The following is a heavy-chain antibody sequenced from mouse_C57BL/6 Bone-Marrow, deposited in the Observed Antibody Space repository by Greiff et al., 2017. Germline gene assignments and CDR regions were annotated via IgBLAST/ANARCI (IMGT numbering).Heavy chain of an antibody. Sequence: QVQLQQPWAELVKPGASVKLSCKASGYTFTSYWMHWVKQRPGQGLEWIGMIHPKIGSTNYNEKFKSKATLTVDKSSSTAYMPLRSLTSEDSAVYYCARAPYGDCEGYFGYWSEGTTLTVSS. CDR1: GYTFTSYW. J-gene: IGHJ2*01. D-gene: IGHD2-13*01. CDR3: ARAPYGDCEGYFGY. V-gene: IGHV1-64*01. CDR2: IHPKIGST.